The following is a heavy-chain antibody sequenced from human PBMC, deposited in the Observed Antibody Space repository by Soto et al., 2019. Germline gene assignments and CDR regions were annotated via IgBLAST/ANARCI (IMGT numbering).Heavy chain of an antibody. V-gene: IGHV1-2*02. CDR1: RYTVSDYY. D-gene: IGHD6-19*01. J-gene: IGHJ4*02. CDR2: INRNSGGI. CDR3: ASPSSKWLPYSDF. Sequence: ASVKVSCKASRYTVSDYYMHWVRQAPGQGLEWMGWINRNSGGINYAQQFQGRVTMTWDTSTGTVYMELNRLRSDDTAVYYCASPSSKWLPYSDFWGQGTQVTVSS.